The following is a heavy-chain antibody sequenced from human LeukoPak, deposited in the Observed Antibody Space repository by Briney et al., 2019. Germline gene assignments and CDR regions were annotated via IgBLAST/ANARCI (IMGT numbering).Heavy chain of an antibody. J-gene: IGHJ4*02. V-gene: IGHV1-69*06. CDR3: ARDRQGFGELLSPFDY. CDR1: GGTFSSYA. D-gene: IGHD3-10*01. CDR2: IIPIFGTA. Sequence: SVKVSCKASGGTFSSYAISWVRQAPGQGLEWMGGIIPIFGTANYAQKFQGRVTITGDKSTSTAYMELSSLRFEDTAVYYCARDRQGFGELLSPFDYWGQGTLVSVSS.